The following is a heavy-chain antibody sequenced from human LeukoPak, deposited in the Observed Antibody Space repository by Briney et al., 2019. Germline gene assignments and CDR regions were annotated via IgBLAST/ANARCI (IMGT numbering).Heavy chain of an antibody. Sequence: SQTLSLTCTVSGGSISSGDYYWSWIRQPPGKGLEWIGYIYYSGSTYYNPSLKSRVTVSVDTSKNQFSLKLSSVTAADTAVYYCARGKGGSYPYYFDYWGQGTLVTVSS. V-gene: IGHV4-30-4*08. CDR1: GGSISSGDYY. D-gene: IGHD1-26*01. CDR2: IYYSGST. J-gene: IGHJ4*02. CDR3: ARGKGGSYPYYFDY.